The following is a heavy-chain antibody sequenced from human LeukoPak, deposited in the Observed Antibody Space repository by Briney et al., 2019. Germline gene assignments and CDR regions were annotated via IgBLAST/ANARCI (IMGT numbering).Heavy chain of an antibody. D-gene: IGHD2-2*01. J-gene: IGHJ5*02. V-gene: IGHV4-34*01. CDR1: GGSFSGYY. CDR3: AKQRSLYQPPNTSKWFDP. CDR2: INHSGST. Sequence: SETLSLTCAVYGGSFSGYYWSWIRQPPGKGLEWIGEINHSGSTNYNPSLKSRVTISVDTSKNQFSLKLSSVTAADTAVYYCAKQRSLYQPPNTSKWFDPLGQGTLVTVSS.